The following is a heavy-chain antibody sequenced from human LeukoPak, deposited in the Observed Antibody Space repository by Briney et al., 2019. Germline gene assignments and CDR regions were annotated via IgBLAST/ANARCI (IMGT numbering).Heavy chain of an antibody. Sequence: PSETLSLTCTVSGGSISSGSYYWSWIRQPAGKGLEWIGRIYTSGSTNYNPSLKSRVTISVDTSKNQFSLKLSSVTAADTAVYYCARCAGGAMIAEENAFDIWGQGTMVTVSS. D-gene: IGHD3-22*01. CDR2: IYTSGST. CDR1: GGSISSGSYY. V-gene: IGHV4-61*02. CDR3: ARCAGGAMIAEENAFDI. J-gene: IGHJ3*02.